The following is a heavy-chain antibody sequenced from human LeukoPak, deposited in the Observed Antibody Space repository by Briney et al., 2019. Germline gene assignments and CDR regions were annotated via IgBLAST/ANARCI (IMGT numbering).Heavy chain of an antibody. CDR3: ARGGYCSPTTCFGFDP. Sequence: GGSLRLSCVASEFIFGNFWMSWVRQAPGKGLEWVANIKQDGSEKYYVDSVKGRFTISRDNAKNSLYLQMNSLRAEDTAMYFCARGGYCSPTTCFGFDPWGQGTLVTVSS. CDR2: IKQDGSEK. J-gene: IGHJ5*02. CDR1: EFIFGNFW. V-gene: IGHV3-7*03. D-gene: IGHD2-2*01.